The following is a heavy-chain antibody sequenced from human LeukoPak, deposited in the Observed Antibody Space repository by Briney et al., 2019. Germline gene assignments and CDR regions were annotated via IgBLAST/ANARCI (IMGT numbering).Heavy chain of an antibody. V-gene: IGHV3-11*04. CDR3: AGIAARQNLFDP. Sequence: PGGSLRLSCAASGFTFSDYYMAWIRQAPGKGLNWVSYISGSGTITYYVDSLKGRFTISRDNAKNSLFLQMDSLRAEDTAVYYCAGIAARQNLFDPWGQGSLVTVSS. D-gene: IGHD6-6*01. CDR2: ISGSGTIT. CDR1: GFTFSDYY. J-gene: IGHJ5*02.